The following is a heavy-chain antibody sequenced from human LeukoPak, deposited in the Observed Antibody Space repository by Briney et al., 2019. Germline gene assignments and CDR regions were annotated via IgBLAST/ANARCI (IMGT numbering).Heavy chain of an antibody. CDR1: GFTFSSYA. V-gene: IGHV3-30*04. CDR3: ARDKRVGGSSGFDY. Sequence: PGGSLRLSCAASGFTFSSYAMHWVRQAPGKGLEWVAVISYDGSNKYYADSVKGRFTISRDNSKNTLYLQMNSLRAEDTAVYYCARDKRVGGSSGFDYWGQGTLVTVSS. J-gene: IGHJ4*02. CDR2: ISYDGSNK. D-gene: IGHD6-6*01.